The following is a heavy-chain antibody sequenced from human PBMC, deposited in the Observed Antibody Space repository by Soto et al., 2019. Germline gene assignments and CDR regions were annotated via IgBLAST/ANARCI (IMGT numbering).Heavy chain of an antibody. CDR3: ARPRLVYYYGSGPYAFDI. J-gene: IGHJ3*02. V-gene: IGHV4-61*01. CDR2: IYYSGST. CDR1: GGSVSSGSYY. D-gene: IGHD3-10*01. Sequence: ETLSLTCTVSGGSVSSGSYYWSWIRQTPGKGLEWIGEIYYSGSTNYNPSLKSRVTISVDTSKNQFSLKLSSVTAADTAVYYCARPRLVYYYGSGPYAFDIWGQGTMVTVSS.